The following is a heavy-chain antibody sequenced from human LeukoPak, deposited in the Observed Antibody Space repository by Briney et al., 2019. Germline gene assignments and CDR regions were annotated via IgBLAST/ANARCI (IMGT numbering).Heavy chain of an antibody. J-gene: IGHJ4*02. CDR1: GFTFTHYA. V-gene: IGHV3-30*03. D-gene: IGHD3-22*01. CDR2: IFYDGSSQ. CDR3: ARDPTGPAGYDSPPRDTFDY. Sequence: AVSLPYASCGFTFTHYAMHGVRQPAARGLEGGAVIFYDGSSQFYSDAVGGRLIVSRGNPKNTLYLQMNSLRAEDTAVYYCARDPTGPAGYDSPPRDTFDYWGQGTLVTVS.